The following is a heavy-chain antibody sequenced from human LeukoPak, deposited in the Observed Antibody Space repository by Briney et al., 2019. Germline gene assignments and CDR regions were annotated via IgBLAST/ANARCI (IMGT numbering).Heavy chain of an antibody. V-gene: IGHV1-69*13. CDR3: ARDDTPHLYYYDSSGYYSFDY. Sequence: ASVKVSCKASGGTFSSYAISWVRQAPGQGLEWMGGIIPIFGTANYAQKFQGRVTITADESTSTAYMELSSLRSEDTAVYYCARDDTPHLYYYDSSGYYSFDYWGQGTLVTVSS. D-gene: IGHD3-22*01. CDR1: GGTFSSYA. J-gene: IGHJ4*02. CDR2: IIPIFGTA.